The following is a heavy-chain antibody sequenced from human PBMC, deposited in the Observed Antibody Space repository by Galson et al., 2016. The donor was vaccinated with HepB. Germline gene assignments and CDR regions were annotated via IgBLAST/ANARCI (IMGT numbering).Heavy chain of an antibody. D-gene: IGHD1-14*01. CDR3: ARDPEVGFYYVDS. CDR2: IGTDEYT. CDR1: GLTFSTCD. Sequence: SLRLSCAVSGLTFSTCDMTWVRQAPGKGLEWVSSIGTDEYTYYADSVKGRVTISRDNSKNTLYLQMNSLRAEDTAVYYCARDPEVGFYYVDSWGQGTLVTVSS. J-gene: IGHJ4*02. V-gene: IGHV3-23*01.